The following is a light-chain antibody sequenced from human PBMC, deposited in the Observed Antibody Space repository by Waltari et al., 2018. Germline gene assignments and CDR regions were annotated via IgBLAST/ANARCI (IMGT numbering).Light chain of an antibody. J-gene: IGKJ1*01. V-gene: IGKV3-20*01. CDR1: QSVSRA. CDR2: GAS. Sequence: EIVLTQSPGTLPLSPGERATLACRASQSVSRALAWSQQKPGQAPRLLIYGASNRATGIPDRFSGSGSGTDFSLTISSLEPEDFAVYYCQHYLRLPATFGQGTKVEIK. CDR3: QHYLRLPAT.